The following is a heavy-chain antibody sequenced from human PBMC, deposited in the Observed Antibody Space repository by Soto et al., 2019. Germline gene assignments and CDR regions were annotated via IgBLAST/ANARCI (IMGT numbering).Heavy chain of an antibody. Sequence: PSVTMRLTCAVASGHLSNRNCCRIVRQPPGKGLEWIGEIYHSGSTNYNPSLKSRATISVDKSKNQFSLKLSSVTAADTAVYFFARARVKYLWNFRVLDIRGKGTM. D-gene: IGHD1-7*01. CDR1: SGHLSNRNC. CDR2: IYHSGST. J-gene: IGHJ3*02. CDR3: ARARVKYLWNFRVLDI. V-gene: IGHV4-4*02.